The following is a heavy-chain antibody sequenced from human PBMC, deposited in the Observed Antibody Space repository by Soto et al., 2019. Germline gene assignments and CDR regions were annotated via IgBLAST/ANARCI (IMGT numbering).Heavy chain of an antibody. CDR2: INPNSGGT. J-gene: IGHJ6*02. V-gene: IGHV1-2*04. Sequence: ASVKVSCKASGYTFTGYYMHWVRQAPGQGLEWMGWINPNSGGTNYAQKFQGWVIMTRDTSISTAYMELSRLRSDDTAVYYCAREFSGGDYYYYGMDVWGQGTTVNVSS. CDR1: GYTFTGYY. CDR3: AREFSGGDYYYYGMDV. D-gene: IGHD3-10*01.